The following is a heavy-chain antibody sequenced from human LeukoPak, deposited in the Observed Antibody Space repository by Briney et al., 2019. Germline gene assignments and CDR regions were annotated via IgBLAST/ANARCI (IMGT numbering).Heavy chain of an antibody. D-gene: IGHD2-15*01. V-gene: IGHV3-7*05. CDR1: GFTFRSYW. J-gene: IGHJ4*02. Sequence: GGSLRLSCAASGFTFRSYWMSWVRQAPGKGLEWVANIKEDGSEKYYVDSVKGRFTISRDNAKNSLYLQMDSLRAEDMAVYYCARVAGSKSIDSWGQGTLVTVSS. CDR2: IKEDGSEK. CDR3: ARVAGSKSIDS.